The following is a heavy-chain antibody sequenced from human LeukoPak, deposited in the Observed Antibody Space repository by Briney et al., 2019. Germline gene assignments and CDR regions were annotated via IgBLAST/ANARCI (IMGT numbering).Heavy chain of an antibody. Sequence: SETLSLTCAVYGGSFSGYYWSWIRRPPGKGLEWIGEINHSGSTNYNPSLKSRVTISVDTSKNQFSLKLSSVTAADTAVYYCARGTYYDILTGYYFSSRPFDPWGQGTLVTVSS. V-gene: IGHV4-34*01. D-gene: IGHD3-9*01. CDR1: GGSFSGYY. J-gene: IGHJ5*02. CDR2: INHSGST. CDR3: ARGTYYDILTGYYFSSRPFDP.